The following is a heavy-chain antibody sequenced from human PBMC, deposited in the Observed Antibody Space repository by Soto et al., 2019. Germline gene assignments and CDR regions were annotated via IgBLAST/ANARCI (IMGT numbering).Heavy chain of an antibody. CDR3: ARQNIVVVPAASPPYYYYGMDV. CDR1: GYSFTSYW. Sequence: HGESLKISCKGSGYSFTSYWIGWVRQMPGKGLEWMGIIYPGDSDTRYSPSFQGQVTISADKSISTAYLQWSSLKASDTAMYYCARQNIVVVPAASPPYYYYGMDVWGQGTTVTVSS. V-gene: IGHV5-51*01. CDR2: IYPGDSDT. J-gene: IGHJ6*02. D-gene: IGHD2-2*01.